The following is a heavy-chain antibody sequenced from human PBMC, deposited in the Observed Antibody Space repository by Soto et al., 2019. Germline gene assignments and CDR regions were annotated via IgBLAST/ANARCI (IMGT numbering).Heavy chain of an antibody. CDR3: AKEVRAKERAVYGMDV. CDR1: GFTFSSYG. CDR2: ISYDGSNK. J-gene: IGHJ6*01. Sequence: QVQLVESGGGVVEPGRSLRLSCAASGFTFSSYGMHWVRQAPGKGLEWVAVISYDGSNKYYADSVKGRFTISRDTSKNTLYLQMNSLRAEDTAVYYCAKEVRAKERAVYGMDVW. V-gene: IGHV3-30*18. D-gene: IGHD1-1*01.